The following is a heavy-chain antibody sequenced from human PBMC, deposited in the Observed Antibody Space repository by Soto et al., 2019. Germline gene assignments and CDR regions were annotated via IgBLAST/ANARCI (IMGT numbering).Heavy chain of an antibody. V-gene: IGHV4-61*01. J-gene: IGHJ4*02. Sequence: PSETLSLTCTVSGGSVSSGSYYWSWIRQPPGKGLEWIGYIYYSGSTNYNPSLKSRVTISVDTSKNQFSLKLSSVTAADTAVYYCASSYEGGSKYFDYWGQGTLVNVS. CDR3: ASSYEGGSKYFDY. CDR2: IYYSGST. D-gene: IGHD3-10*01. CDR1: GGSVSSGSYY.